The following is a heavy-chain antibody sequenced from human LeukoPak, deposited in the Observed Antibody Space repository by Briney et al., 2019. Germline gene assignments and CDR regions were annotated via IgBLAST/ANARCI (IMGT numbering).Heavy chain of an antibody. D-gene: IGHD3-22*01. CDR1: GFSFSGYA. CDR2: IKEDGSEK. Sequence: GGSLRLSCVASGFSFSGYAIHWVRQAPGKGLEWVANIKEDGSEKYYVDSVKGRFTISRDNAKNSLSLQVNSLSAEDTAVYYCARSRSGYYEDYWGQGTLVTVSS. J-gene: IGHJ4*02. CDR3: ARSRSGYYEDY. V-gene: IGHV3-7*01.